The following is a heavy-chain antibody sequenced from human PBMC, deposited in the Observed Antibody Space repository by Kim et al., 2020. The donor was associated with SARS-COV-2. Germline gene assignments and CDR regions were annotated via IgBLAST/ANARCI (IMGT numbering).Heavy chain of an antibody. J-gene: IGHJ4*02. D-gene: IGHD2-21*02. CDR2: IYYSGST. CDR1: GGSISSSSYY. V-gene: IGHV4-39*07. CDR3: ARDGVVTAVGY. Sequence: SETLSLTCTVSGGSISSSSYYWGWIRQPPGKGLEWIGSIYYSGSTYYNPSLKSRVTISVDTSKNQFSLKLSSVTAAETALYYCARDGVVTAVGYWGQGTLVTVSS.